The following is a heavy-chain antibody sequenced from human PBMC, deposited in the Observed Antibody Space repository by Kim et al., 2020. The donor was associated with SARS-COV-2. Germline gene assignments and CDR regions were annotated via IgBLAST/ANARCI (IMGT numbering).Heavy chain of an antibody. Sequence: YYADSAKGRFTISRENSRNQLYLQMDSLRAEDTAVDYCAKEGLAVAGLDYWGQGTLVTVSS. CDR3: AKEGLAVAGLDY. D-gene: IGHD6-19*01. J-gene: IGHJ4*02. V-gene: IGHV3-23*01.